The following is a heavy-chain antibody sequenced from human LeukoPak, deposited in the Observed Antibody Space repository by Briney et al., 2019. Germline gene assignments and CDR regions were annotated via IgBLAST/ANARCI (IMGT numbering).Heavy chain of an antibody. CDR1: GYTFTSYG. CDR3: ARGDTYYYDSSGHYDIRGRAFDI. V-gene: IGHV1-18*01. Sequence: ASVKVSCKASGYTFTSYGISWVRQAPGQGLEWMGWISAYNGNTNYAQKLQGRVTMTTDTSTSTAYMELRSLRSDDTAVYYCARGDTYYYDSSGHYDIRGRAFDIWGQGTMVTVSS. J-gene: IGHJ3*02. D-gene: IGHD3-22*01. CDR2: ISAYNGNT.